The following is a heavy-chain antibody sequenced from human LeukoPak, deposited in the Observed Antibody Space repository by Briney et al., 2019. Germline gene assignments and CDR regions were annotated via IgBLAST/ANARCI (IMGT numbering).Heavy chain of an antibody. Sequence: PSQTLSLTCTVSGGSISSGSYYWSWIRQPAGKGLEWIGRIYTSGSTNYNPSLKSRVTISVDTSKDQFSLKLSSVTAADTAVYYCASFDYGDFWYFDIWGRGALVTVSS. CDR1: GGSISSGSYY. CDR3: ASFDYGDFWYFDI. V-gene: IGHV4-61*02. J-gene: IGHJ2*01. D-gene: IGHD4-17*01. CDR2: IYTSGST.